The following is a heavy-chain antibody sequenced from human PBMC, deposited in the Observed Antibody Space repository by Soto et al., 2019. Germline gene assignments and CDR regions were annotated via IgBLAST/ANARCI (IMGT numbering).Heavy chain of an antibody. CDR2: ISAYNGNT. J-gene: IGHJ6*03. CDR3: ARDSNYGDYVLYMDV. Sequence: VASVKVSCKASGYTFTSYGISWVRQAPGQGLEWMGWISAYNGNTNYAQKLQGRVTMTTDTSTSTAYMELRSLRSDDTAVYYCARDSNYGDYVLYMDVWGKGTTVTVSS. CDR1: GYTFTSYG. D-gene: IGHD4-17*01. V-gene: IGHV1-18*01.